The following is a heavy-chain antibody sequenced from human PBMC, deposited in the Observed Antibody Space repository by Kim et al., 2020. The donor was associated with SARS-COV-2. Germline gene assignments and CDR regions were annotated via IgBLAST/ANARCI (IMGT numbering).Heavy chain of an antibody. V-gene: IGHV3-15*05. CDR3: TTVFQIAAAGRALYYFDY. D-gene: IGHD6-13*01. CDR1: GFTFSNAW. J-gene: IGHJ4*02. CDR2: IRSKTDGGTT. Sequence: GGSLRLSCAASGFTFSNAWMSWVRQAPGKGLEWVGRIRSKTDGGTTDYAAPVKGRFTISRDDSKNTLYLQMNSLKTEDTAVYYCTTVFQIAAAGRALYYFDYWGQGTLVTVSS.